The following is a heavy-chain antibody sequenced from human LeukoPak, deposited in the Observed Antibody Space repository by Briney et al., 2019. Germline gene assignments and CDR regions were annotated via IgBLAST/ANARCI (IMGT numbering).Heavy chain of an antibody. CDR1: GFTFSRHW. CDR2: SNSDGSST. Sequence: GGSLRLSCAASGFTFSRHWMHWVRQAPGKGLVWVSRSNSDGSSTNYADSVKGRFTISRDNAKSTLYLQMNSLRAEDTAVYYCASDTVDTAVGIDYWGQGTLVTVSS. CDR3: ASDTVDTAVGIDY. V-gene: IGHV3-74*01. J-gene: IGHJ4*02. D-gene: IGHD5-18*01.